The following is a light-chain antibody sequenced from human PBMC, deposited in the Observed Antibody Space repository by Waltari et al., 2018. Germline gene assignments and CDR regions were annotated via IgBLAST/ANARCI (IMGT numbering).Light chain of an antibody. CDR1: QSIGTW. CDR2: LTS. V-gene: IGKV1-12*01. CDR3: QRANSFPFT. Sequence: DIQMTQSPSSVSASIGARVTLTCRASQSIGTWLAWYQQKPGRAPKLLIHLTSTLQSGVPSRFSGSGSGTEFTLTISSLQSEDFATYYCQRANSFPFTFGPGTKVEIK. J-gene: IGKJ3*01.